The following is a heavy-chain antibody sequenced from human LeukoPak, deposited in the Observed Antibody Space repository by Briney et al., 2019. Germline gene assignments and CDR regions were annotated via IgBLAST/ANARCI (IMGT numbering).Heavy chain of an antibody. CDR2: ITSSGRSI. D-gene: IGHD1-26*01. CDR1: GFTFSSYE. V-gene: IGHV3-48*03. Sequence: QPGGSLRLSCAASGFTFSSYEMNWVRQAPGKGLEWVSYITSSGRSIYYPDSVKGRFTVSRDNAKNSLYLQMNSLRAEDTAVYYCARDPFELWGQGTLVTVSS. CDR3: ARDPFEL. J-gene: IGHJ4*02.